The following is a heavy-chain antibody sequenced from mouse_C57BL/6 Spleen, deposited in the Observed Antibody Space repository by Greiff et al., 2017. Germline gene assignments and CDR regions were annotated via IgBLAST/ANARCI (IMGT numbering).Heavy chain of an antibody. D-gene: IGHD1-1*01. CDR1: GYTFTSYW. CDR2: IDPSDSYT. Sequence: QVHVKQPGAELVMPGASVKLSCKASGYTFTSYWMHWVKQRPGQGLEWIGEIDPSDSYTNYNQKFKGKSTLTVDKSSSTAYMQLSSLTSEDSAVYYCARRNCGSSDGYFDVWGKGTTVTVSS. J-gene: IGHJ1*03. V-gene: IGHV1-69*01. CDR3: ARRNCGSSDGYFDV.